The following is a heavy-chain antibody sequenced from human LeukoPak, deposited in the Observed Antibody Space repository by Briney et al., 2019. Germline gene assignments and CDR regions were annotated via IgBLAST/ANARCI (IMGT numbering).Heavy chain of an antibody. CDR1: GYTFTTYD. CDR2: MNPKSGNT. D-gene: IGHD2/OR15-2a*01. V-gene: IGHV1-8*01. Sequence: GASVTVSFTAAGYTFTTYDISWVRQATGQGLEWMGWMNPKSGNTLYAQKFQGRVTMTRNTSISTAYMELSSVRSEDTAVYYCARFLKNPVNRRGPANYYMDVWGKGTTVT. J-gene: IGHJ6*03. CDR3: ARFLKNPVNRRGPANYYMDV.